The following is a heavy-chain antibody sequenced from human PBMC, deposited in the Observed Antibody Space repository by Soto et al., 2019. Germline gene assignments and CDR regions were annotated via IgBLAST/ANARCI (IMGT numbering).Heavy chain of an antibody. CDR2: ISYDGSNK. D-gene: IGHD5-12*01. CDR1: GFTFSSYA. J-gene: IGHJ3*02. V-gene: IGHV3-30-3*01. Sequence: PGGSLRLSCAASGFTFSSYAMHWVRQAPGKGLEWVAVISYDGSNKYYADSVKGRFTISRDNSKNTLYLQMNSLRAEDTAVYYCARLSWLQNEDDAFDIWGQGTMVTVSS. CDR3: ARLSWLQNEDDAFDI.